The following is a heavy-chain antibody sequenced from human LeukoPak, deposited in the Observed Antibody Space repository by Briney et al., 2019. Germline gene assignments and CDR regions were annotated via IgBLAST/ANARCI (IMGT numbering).Heavy chain of an antibody. J-gene: IGHJ4*02. V-gene: IGHV3-21*01. Sequence: GGSLRLSCAASGFTFSSYSMNGVRQAPGKGREWVSSISSSSSYIYYADSVKGRFTISRDNAKNSLYLQMNSLRAEDTAVYYCARGTSSSWYIIDYWGQGTLVTVSS. CDR3: ARGTSSSWYIIDY. CDR2: ISSSSSYI. D-gene: IGHD6-13*01. CDR1: GFTFSSYS.